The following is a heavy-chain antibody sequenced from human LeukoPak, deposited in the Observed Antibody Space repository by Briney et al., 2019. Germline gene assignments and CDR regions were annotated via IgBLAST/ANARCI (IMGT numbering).Heavy chain of an antibody. J-gene: IGHJ4*02. D-gene: IGHD6-19*01. V-gene: IGHV3-48*03. CDR3: ARVGGSSGWYNRPGGSYELDY. CDR2: ISSSGSTI. CDR1: GLTFSSYE. Sequence: PGGSLRLSCAASGLTFSSYEMNWVRQAPGKGLEWVSYISSSGSTIYYADSVKGRFTISRDNAKNSLYLQMNSLRAEETAAYYGARVGGSSGWYNRPGGSYELDYWDQGTLVTVSS.